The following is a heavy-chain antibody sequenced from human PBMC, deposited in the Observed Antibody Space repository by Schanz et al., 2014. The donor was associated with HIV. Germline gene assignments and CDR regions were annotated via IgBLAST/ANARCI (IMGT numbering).Heavy chain of an antibody. CDR3: AKASESIFGVEGLDF. Sequence: QVQLVESGGGVVQPGRSLRLSCAASGFTFSIFGMHWVRQAPGKGLEWVSSISSGNSYIYYAYSVKGRFTISRDNSKNTLYLQMNSLRSEDTAVYYCAKASESIFGVEGLDFWGQGTLVIVSS. J-gene: IGHJ4*02. CDR2: ISSGNSYI. D-gene: IGHD3-3*01. CDR1: GFTFSIFG. V-gene: IGHV3-NL1*01.